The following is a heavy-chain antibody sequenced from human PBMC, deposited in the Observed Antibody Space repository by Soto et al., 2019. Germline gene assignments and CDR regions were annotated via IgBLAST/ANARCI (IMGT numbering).Heavy chain of an antibody. CDR1: GGSISSYY. Sequence: SETLSLTCTVSGGSISSYYWSWIRQSPGKGLEWIGHIYNSGDTNYNPSLKSRVTISADTSKNQFSLRLSSVTAADTAVYYCARARSDCSSTSCYVVGGWFDYWGQGTLVTVSS. CDR3: ARARSDCSSTSCYVVGGWFDY. CDR2: IYNSGDT. V-gene: IGHV4-59*01. J-gene: IGHJ5*01. D-gene: IGHD2-2*01.